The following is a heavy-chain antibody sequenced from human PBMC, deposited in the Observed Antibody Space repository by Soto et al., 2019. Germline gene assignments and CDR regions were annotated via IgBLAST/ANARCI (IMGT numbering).Heavy chain of an antibody. Sequence: SETLSLTCTVSGGSVSSGSYYWSWIRQPPGKGLEWIGYIYYSGSTNYNPSLKSRVTISVDTPKNQFSLKLSSVTAADTAVYYCARGIVVPAAMTLYNWFDPWGQGTLVTVSS. J-gene: IGHJ5*02. V-gene: IGHV4-61*01. CDR1: GGSVSSGSYY. CDR2: IYYSGST. D-gene: IGHD2-2*01. CDR3: ARGIVVPAAMTLYNWFDP.